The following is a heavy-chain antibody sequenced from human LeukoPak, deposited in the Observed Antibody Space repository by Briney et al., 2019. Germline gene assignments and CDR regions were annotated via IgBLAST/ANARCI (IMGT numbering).Heavy chain of an antibody. CDR1: GFTFSTYW. CDR3: ARESHNYVVDY. CDR2: IKHDGSDK. V-gene: IGHV3-7*01. J-gene: IGHJ4*02. Sequence: AGGSLRLSCAASGFTFSTYWMSWVRQAPGKGLEWVANIKHDGSDKYYVDSVKGRFTISRDNAKNSLYLQMNSLRAEDTAVYYCARESHNYVVDYWGQGTLVTVSS. D-gene: IGHD5-24*01.